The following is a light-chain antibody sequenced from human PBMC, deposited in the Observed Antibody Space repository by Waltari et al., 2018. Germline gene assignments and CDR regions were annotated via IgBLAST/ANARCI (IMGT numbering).Light chain of an antibody. CDR3: QQYSRSSWT. Sequence: EIVLTQSPGTLSLSPGERATLSCRASQSVSSNYFAWYQQKPGQAPRHLISGASSRAPGIPDRFSGSGSGTDFTLTIGTLEPEDFAVYFCQQYSRSSWTFGQGTKGE. CDR2: GAS. J-gene: IGKJ1*01. CDR1: QSVSSNY. V-gene: IGKV3-20*01.